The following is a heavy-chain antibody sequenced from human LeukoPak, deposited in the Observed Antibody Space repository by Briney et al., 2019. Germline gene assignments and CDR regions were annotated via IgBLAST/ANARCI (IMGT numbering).Heavy chain of an antibody. J-gene: IGHJ4*02. CDR3: ARGTVTAPDY. D-gene: IGHD2-21*02. Sequence: GGSLRLSCAASGFSVSNTYMSWVRQAPGKGLEWVSIIYSGGNTYYADSVKGRFTISRDNSKNTLYIQMNRLRPEDTAVYYCARGTVTAPDYWGQGTLVTVSS. CDR2: IYSGGNT. CDR1: GFSVSNTY. V-gene: IGHV3-53*01.